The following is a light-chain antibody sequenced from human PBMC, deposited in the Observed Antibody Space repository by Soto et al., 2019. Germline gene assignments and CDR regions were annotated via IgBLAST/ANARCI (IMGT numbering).Light chain of an antibody. Sequence: QAVVTQEPSLTVSPGGTVTLTCASSTGAVTSGYYPNWFQQKPGQAPRALIYDTSNRHSWTPARFSGSLLGVKAALTLSGVQPEDEAEYYCLLYYGDARVFGGGTKLTVL. V-gene: IGLV7-43*01. CDR2: DTS. CDR3: LLYYGDARV. J-gene: IGLJ2*01. CDR1: TGAVTSGYY.